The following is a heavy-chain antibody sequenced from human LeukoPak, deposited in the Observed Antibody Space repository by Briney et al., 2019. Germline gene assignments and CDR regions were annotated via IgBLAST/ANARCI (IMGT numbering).Heavy chain of an antibody. J-gene: IGHJ5*02. Sequence: SQTLSLTCTVSAGSISSGYYCWSWLRQPPGRGLEWIGYINYSGNTYYNPSLKSRVTISVDTSKNQFSLKLSSVTAADTAVYYCARVGQGYAGFDPWGQGTLVTVSS. CDR2: INYSGNT. D-gene: IGHD5-18*01. CDR3: ARVGQGYAGFDP. V-gene: IGHV4-30-4*01. CDR1: AGSISSGYYC.